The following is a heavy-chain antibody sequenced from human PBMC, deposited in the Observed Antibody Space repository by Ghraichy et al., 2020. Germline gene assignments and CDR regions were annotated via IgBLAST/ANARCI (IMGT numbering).Heavy chain of an antibody. J-gene: IGHJ4*02. Sequence: SETLSLTCAVYGGSFSGYYWSWIRQPPGKGLEWIGEINHSGSTNYNPSLKSRVTISVDTSKNQFSLKLSSVTAADTAVYYCARGSGDYWGQGTLVTVSS. CDR2: INHSGST. CDR3: ARGSGDY. CDR1: GGSFSGYY. V-gene: IGHV4-34*01.